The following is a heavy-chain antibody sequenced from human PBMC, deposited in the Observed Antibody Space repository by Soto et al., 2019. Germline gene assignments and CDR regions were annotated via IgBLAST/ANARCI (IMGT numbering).Heavy chain of an antibody. J-gene: IGHJ4*02. V-gene: IGHV1-69*02. CDR1: GGTFSSYT. Sequence: QVQLVQSGAEVKKPGSSVKVSCKASGGTFSSYTISWVRQAPGQGLEWMGRIIPILGIANYAQKFQGRVTITEDKCTSTAYMELSSLRSEDTAVYYCARGGTGWLQSYFDYWGQGTLVTVSS. D-gene: IGHD5-12*01. CDR3: ARGGTGWLQSYFDY. CDR2: IIPILGIA.